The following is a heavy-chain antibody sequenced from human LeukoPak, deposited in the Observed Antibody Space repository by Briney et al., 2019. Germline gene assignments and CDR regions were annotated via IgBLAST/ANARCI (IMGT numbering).Heavy chain of an antibody. V-gene: IGHV3-23*01. D-gene: IGHD2-15*01. Sequence: GGSLRLSCAASGFSFSIYVMTWVRQAPGKGLEWVSSLSGSGGTTFYADSVQGRFTITRDNAKNAVYLQMNSLRAEDTAVYYCARDSIVVADDAFDIWGQGTMVTVSS. J-gene: IGHJ3*02. CDR1: GFSFSIYV. CDR2: LSGSGGTT. CDR3: ARDSIVVADDAFDI.